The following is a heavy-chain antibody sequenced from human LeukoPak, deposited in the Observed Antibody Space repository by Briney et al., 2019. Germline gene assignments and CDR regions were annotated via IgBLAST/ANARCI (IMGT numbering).Heavy chain of an antibody. D-gene: IGHD2-2*01. J-gene: IGHJ4*02. Sequence: GGSLRLSCAASGFTFSNYGMNWVRQAPGKGLQWVSYISDSSSNIYYADSMRGRFTVSRDNAKNSLFLQMNSLRAEDTAVYYCARNLPAADYWGQGTLVTVSS. V-gene: IGHV3-48*01. CDR1: GFTFSNYG. CDR3: ARNLPAADY. CDR2: ISDSSSNI.